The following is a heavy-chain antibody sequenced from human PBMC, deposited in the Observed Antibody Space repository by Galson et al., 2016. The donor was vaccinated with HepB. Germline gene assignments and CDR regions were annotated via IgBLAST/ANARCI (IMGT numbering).Heavy chain of an antibody. Sequence: SLRLSCAASGFIFGSHSMNWVRQSPGKGLEWLSYISSNSSTIYYADSVRGRFTVSRDNAKASLFLQMSSLTAEDTGIYYCARAYGGNLMFKFWGQGALVTVSA. CDR2: ISSNSSTI. CDR1: GFIFGSHS. J-gene: IGHJ4*02. D-gene: IGHD4-23*01. V-gene: IGHV3-48*04. CDR3: ARAYGGNLMFKF.